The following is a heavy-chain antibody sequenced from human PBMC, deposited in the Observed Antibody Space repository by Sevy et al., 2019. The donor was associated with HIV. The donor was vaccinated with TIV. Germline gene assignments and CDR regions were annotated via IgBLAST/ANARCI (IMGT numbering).Heavy chain of an antibody. CDR3: ARDLAAAGPGDY. CDR1: GFTFSSYG. V-gene: IGHV3-33*01. D-gene: IGHD6-13*01. J-gene: IGHJ4*02. Sequence: GGSLRLSCAASGFTFSSYGMHWVRHAPGKGLEWVAVIWYDGSNKYYADSVKGRFTISRDNSKNTLYLQMNSLRAEDTAVYYCARDLAAAGPGDYWGQGTLVTVSS. CDR2: IWYDGSNK.